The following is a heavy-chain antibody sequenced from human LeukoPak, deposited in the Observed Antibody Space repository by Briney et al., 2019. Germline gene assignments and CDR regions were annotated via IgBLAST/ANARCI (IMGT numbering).Heavy chain of an antibody. V-gene: IGHV4-30-2*01. CDR2: IYHSGST. CDR1: GGSISSGGYY. D-gene: IGHD6-19*01. Sequence: ASETLSLTCTVSGGSISSGGYYWSWIRQPPGKGLEWIGYIYHSGSTYYNPSLKSRVTISVDRSKNQFSLKLSSVTAADTAVYYCARTQWLGLRPSNAFDIWGQGTMVTVSS. CDR3: ARTQWLGLRPSNAFDI. J-gene: IGHJ3*02.